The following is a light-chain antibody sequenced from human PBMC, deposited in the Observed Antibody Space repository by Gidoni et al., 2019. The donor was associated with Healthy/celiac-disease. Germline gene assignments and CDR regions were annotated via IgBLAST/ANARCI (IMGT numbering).Light chain of an antibody. CDR3: AAWDDSLSGSGV. V-gene: IGLV1-47*01. J-gene: IGLJ1*01. Sequence: QSVLTQPPSASGTPGQRVTISCSGSSSNIGSNYVYWYQQLPGTAPKRLIYRNNQRPSGVPARFSGSKSGTSASLAISGLRSEDEADYYCAAWDDSLSGSGVFGTGTKVTVL. CDR1: SSNIGSNY. CDR2: RNN.